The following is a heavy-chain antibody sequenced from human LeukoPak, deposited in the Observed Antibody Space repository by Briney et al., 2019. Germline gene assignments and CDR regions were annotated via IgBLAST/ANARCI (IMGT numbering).Heavy chain of an antibody. CDR2: IYYSGST. CDR1: GGSISSSSYY. CDR3: ARQLYDYGDYPDY. V-gene: IGHV4-39*01. Sequence: SETLSLTCTVSGGSISSSSYYWGWIRQPPGKGLERIGSIYYSGSTYYNPSLKSRVTISVDTSKNQFSLKLSSVTAADTAVYYCARQLYDYGDYPDYWGQGTLVTVSS. J-gene: IGHJ4*02. D-gene: IGHD4-17*01.